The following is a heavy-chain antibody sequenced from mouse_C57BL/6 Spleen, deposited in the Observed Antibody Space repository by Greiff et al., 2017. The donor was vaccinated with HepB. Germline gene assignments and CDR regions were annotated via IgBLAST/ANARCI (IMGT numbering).Heavy chain of an antibody. CDR2: IDPSDSYT. Sequence: QVQLQQSGAELVKPGASVKLSCKASGYTFTSYWMQWVKQRPGQGLEWIGEIDPSDSYTNYNQKFKGKATLTVDTSSSTAYMQLSSLTSEDSAVYYCARNHPMDYWGQGTSVTVSS. CDR1: GYTFTSYW. J-gene: IGHJ4*01. V-gene: IGHV1-50*01. CDR3: ARNHPMDY.